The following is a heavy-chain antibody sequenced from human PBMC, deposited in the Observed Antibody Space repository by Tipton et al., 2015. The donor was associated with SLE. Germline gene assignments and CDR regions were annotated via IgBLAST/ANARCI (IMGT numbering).Heavy chain of an antibody. CDR1: GGSFSGYY. CDR3: ARVEYSGYDFDY. CDR2: ISSSGSTI. Sequence: LSLTCAVYGGSFSGYYWSWIRQPPGKGLEWVSYISSSGSTIYYADSVKGRFTISRDNAKNSLYLQMNSLRAEDTAVYYCARVEYSGYDFDYWGQGTLVTVSS. J-gene: IGHJ4*02. D-gene: IGHD5-12*01. V-gene: IGHV3-11*04.